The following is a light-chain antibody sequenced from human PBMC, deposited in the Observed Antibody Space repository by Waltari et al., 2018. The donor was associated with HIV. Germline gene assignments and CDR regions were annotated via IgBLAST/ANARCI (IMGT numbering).Light chain of an antibody. CDR2: GAS. J-gene: IGKJ2*01. V-gene: IGKV3-20*01. CDR1: QRVSSNY. Sequence: EIVLTQSPGTLSLSPGERATLSCRASQRVSSNYLAWYQQKPGQAPRHLIYGASSRATGIPDRFSGSGSVTDFTLTISRLEPEDFAVYYCQQYGSSPYTFGQGTKLEIK. CDR3: QQYGSSPYT.